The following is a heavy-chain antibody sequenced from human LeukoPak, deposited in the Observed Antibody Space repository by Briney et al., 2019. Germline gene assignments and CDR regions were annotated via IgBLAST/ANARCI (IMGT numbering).Heavy chain of an antibody. CDR1: GFTFSTYS. V-gene: IGHV3-21*01. CDR3: ARDTGPPSGYMPN. Sequence: GGSLRLSCAASGFTFSTYSMSWVRQAPGKGLEWVSFISSSSNYIYYADSVKGRFTIYRDNAKNSLYLQMNSLRAEDTALYYCARDTGPPSGYMPNWGQGTLVTVSS. CDR2: ISSSSNYI. J-gene: IGHJ4*02. D-gene: IGHD1-1*01.